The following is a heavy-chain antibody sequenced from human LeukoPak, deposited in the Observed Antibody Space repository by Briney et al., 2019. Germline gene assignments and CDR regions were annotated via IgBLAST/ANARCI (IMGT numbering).Heavy chain of an antibody. J-gene: IGHJ4*02. V-gene: IGHV3-66*01. D-gene: IGHD2-21*01. CDR3: TREGIPSGGYFDY. Sequence: GGSLRLSCAASGFTVSSNYMSWVRQAPGQGLEWVSVIYSGGSTYYADSVKGRFSISRDNPKNTLYLQMISLRAEDTAIYYCTREGIPSGGYFDYWGQGTLVTVSS. CDR1: GFTVSSNY. CDR2: IYSGGST.